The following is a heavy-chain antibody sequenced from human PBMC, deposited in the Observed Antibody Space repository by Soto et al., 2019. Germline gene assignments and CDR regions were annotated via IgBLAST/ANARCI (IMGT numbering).Heavy chain of an antibody. CDR2: IYWSGDE. CDR1: GFSLSTSGVG. V-gene: IGHV2-5*01. J-gene: IGHJ3*02. D-gene: IGHD6-6*01. Sequence: SGPTLVNPTQTLTLTCTFSGFSLSTSGVGVGWIRQSPGKALEWLALIYWSGDEHYRPSLKSRLSIIKDTSKNHVVLIMTDMDPVDTATYYCARGLATLPVFAFDIWGQGTMVTVS. CDR3: ARGLATLPVFAFDI.